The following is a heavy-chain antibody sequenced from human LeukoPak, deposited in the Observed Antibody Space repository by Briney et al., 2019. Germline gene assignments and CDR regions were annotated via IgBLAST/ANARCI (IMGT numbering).Heavy chain of an antibody. V-gene: IGHV3-30-3*01. Sequence: GGSLRLSCAASGFTFSSFAMHWVRQAPGKGLEWVAVISYDGSNKYYADSVKGRFTISRDNSKNTLYLQMNSLRAEDTAVYYCARDRFTVCSSTSCYLGPYYYYGMDVWGQGTTVTVSS. D-gene: IGHD2-2*01. J-gene: IGHJ6*02. CDR2: ISYDGSNK. CDR3: ARDRFTVCSSTSCYLGPYYYYGMDV. CDR1: GFTFSSFA.